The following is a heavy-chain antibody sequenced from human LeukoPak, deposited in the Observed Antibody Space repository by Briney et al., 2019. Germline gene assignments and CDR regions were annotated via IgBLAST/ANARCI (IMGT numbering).Heavy chain of an antibody. D-gene: IGHD2-21*02. CDR2: INPNSGGT. CDR1: GYTFTGYY. V-gene: IGHV1-2*02. J-gene: IGHJ4*02. Sequence: ASVKVSCKASGYTFTGYYMHWVRQAPGQGLEWMGWINPNSGGTNYAQKFQGRVTMTRDTSISTAYMELRSLRSDDTAVYYCAKYLAYCGGDCEWVWGQGTLVTVSS. CDR3: AKYLAYCGGDCEWV.